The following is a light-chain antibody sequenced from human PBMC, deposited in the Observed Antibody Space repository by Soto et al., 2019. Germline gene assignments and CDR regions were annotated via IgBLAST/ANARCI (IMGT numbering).Light chain of an antibody. V-gene: IGKV3-20*01. CDR2: GAC. CDR1: QSVDSSY. CDR3: QQYGNSPPT. J-gene: IGKJ1*01. Sequence: EIVLTQSPGTLSLSPGERATLSCRASQSVDSSYLAWYQQTPGQAPRLLMYGACSRATGIPDRFSGSGSGTDFTLTINRLEPEDFAVYYCQQYGNSPPTFGQGTKVEIK.